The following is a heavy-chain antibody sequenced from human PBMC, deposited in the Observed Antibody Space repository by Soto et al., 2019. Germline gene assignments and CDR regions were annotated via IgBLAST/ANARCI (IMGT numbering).Heavy chain of an antibody. CDR1: GGTFSSYA. CDR2: IIPIFGTA. CDR3: ARWEYCSSTSCYNYYYGMDV. D-gene: IGHD2-2*02. J-gene: IGHJ6*02. V-gene: IGHV1-69*06. Sequence: QVQLVQSGAEVKKPGSSVKVSCKASGGTFSSYAISWVRQAPGQGLEWMGGIIPIFGTANYAQKFQGRVTITADKSTSTAYMELSSLRSEDTAVYYCARWEYCSSTSCYNYYYGMDVWGQGTTVTVSS.